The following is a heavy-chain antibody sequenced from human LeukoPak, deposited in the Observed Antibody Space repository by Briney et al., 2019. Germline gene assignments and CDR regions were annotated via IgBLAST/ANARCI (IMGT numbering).Heavy chain of an antibody. J-gene: IGHJ4*02. D-gene: IGHD6-13*01. Sequence: SQTLSLTCTVSGGSISSGDYYWRWIRQPPGKGLEWIGYIYYSGSTYYNPFLKSRVTISVDTSNNQFSLKLSSVTAADTAVYYCARGIAAAGTTSSYYFDYWGQGTLVTVSS. CDR2: IYYSGST. V-gene: IGHV4-30-4*01. CDR3: ARGIAAAGTTSSYYFDY. CDR1: GGSISSGDYY.